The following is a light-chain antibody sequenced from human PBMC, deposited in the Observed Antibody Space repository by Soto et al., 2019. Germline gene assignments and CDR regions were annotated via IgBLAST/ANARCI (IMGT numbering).Light chain of an antibody. Sequence: QSVLTQPASVSGSPGQSITISCTGTSSDVGSYNLVSWYQQHPGKAPKLMIYEGSKRPSVVSNRFSGSKSGNTASLTIPGLHAEDEADYYCCSYAGSSTLVFGGGTKVTVL. CDR3: CSYAGSSTLV. CDR2: EGS. CDR1: SSDVGSYNL. V-gene: IGLV2-23*01. J-gene: IGLJ2*01.